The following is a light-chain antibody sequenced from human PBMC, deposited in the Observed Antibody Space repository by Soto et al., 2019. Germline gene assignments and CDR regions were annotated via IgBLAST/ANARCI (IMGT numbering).Light chain of an antibody. CDR1: SSNIGAGFD. V-gene: IGLV1-40*01. CDR2: GNH. CDR3: QSYDSSLFVV. J-gene: IGLJ2*01. Sequence: QSALTQPPSVSGAPGQSVTISCTGSSSNIGAGFDVHWYQQLPGTAPKFLIYGNHNRPSGVPDRFSGSKSGTSASLVITGLLGEDEGDYYCQSYDSSLFVVFGGGTQLTVL.